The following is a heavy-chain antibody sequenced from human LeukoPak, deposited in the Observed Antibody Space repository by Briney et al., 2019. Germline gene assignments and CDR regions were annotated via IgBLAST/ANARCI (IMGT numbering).Heavy chain of an antibody. Sequence: PSETLSLTCTVSGGSISSGSYYWSWIRQPAGQGLEWIGRIYTSGSTNYNPSLKSRVTISVDTSKNQFSLKLSSVTAADTAVYYCARANYDFWSGGWFDPWGQGTLVTVSS. J-gene: IGHJ5*02. CDR2: IYTSGST. V-gene: IGHV4-61*02. CDR3: ARANYDFWSGGWFDP. D-gene: IGHD3-3*01. CDR1: GGSISSGSYY.